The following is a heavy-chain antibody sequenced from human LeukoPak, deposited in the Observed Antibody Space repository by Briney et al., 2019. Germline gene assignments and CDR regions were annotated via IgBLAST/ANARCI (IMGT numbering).Heavy chain of an antibody. Sequence: SETLSLTCTVSSGSISSDYWSWIRQPPGKGLEWIGSIYYSKNTYYNPSLKSRVTISADTSKNQFSLTLGSVSATDTAVYYCVSPRGFSYGYFDYWGQGTLVTVSS. CDR2: IYYSKNT. CDR3: VSPRGFSYGYFDY. J-gene: IGHJ4*02. V-gene: IGHV4-59*05. D-gene: IGHD5-18*01. CDR1: SGSISSDY.